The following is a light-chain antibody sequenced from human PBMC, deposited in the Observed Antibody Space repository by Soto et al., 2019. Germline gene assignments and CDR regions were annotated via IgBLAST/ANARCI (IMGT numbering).Light chain of an antibody. CDR3: QQYASAPPIT. V-gene: IGKV3-20*01. CDR1: ESVSNSY. J-gene: IGKJ5*01. Sequence: EIVLTQSPGTLSLSPGERATLSCRASESVSNSYLAWHQQKPGQGPRLLIYGASNRATGIPDRFSGSGSGTDFTLTISRLEPEDFAVYYCQQYASAPPITFGQGTRLEIK. CDR2: GAS.